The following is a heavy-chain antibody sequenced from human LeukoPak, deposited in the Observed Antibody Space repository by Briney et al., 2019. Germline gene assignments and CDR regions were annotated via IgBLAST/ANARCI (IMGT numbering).Heavy chain of an antibody. D-gene: IGHD3-16*01. CDR2: IYYSGST. CDR1: GDSISSYY. J-gene: IGHJ4*02. V-gene: IGHV4-59*01. Sequence: SETLSLTCTVSGDSISSYYWSWIRQPPGKGLEWIGYIYYSGSTNYNPSLKSRVTISVDTSKNQFSLKLSSVTAADTAVSYCARGRPQFWVDYWGQGTLVTVSS. CDR3: ARGRPQFWVDY.